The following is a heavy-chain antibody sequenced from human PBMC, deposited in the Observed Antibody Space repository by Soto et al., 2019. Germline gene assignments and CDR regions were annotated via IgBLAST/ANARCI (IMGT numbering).Heavy chain of an antibody. J-gene: IGHJ4*02. Sequence: QVQLVQSGAEVKKPESSVKVSCKAPGGTFSTYAISWFRQAPGQGLEWMGGIIPMFGTANYAQRFQDRVTITEDESTNTVYMELSSLRSEDTGVYFCASGIQLWLRRINNGYSGWGQGTLVTVSS. V-gene: IGHV1-69*12. CDR2: IIPMFGTA. CDR3: ASGIQLWLRRINNGYSG. CDR1: GGTFSTYA. D-gene: IGHD5-18*01.